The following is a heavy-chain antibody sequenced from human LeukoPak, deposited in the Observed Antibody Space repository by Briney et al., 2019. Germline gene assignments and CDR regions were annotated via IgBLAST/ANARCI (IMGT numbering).Heavy chain of an antibody. Sequence: ASVKVSCKASGYTFTSYYIYWVRQAPGQGLEWMGVINPSGGSTNYAQKFQGRVTMTGDTSTSTVYMELSSLRSEDTAVYYCARRIAVAGTLWFDPWGQGTLVTVSS. V-gene: IGHV1-46*01. D-gene: IGHD6-19*01. CDR2: INPSGGST. CDR1: GYTFTSYY. J-gene: IGHJ5*02. CDR3: ARRIAVAGTLWFDP.